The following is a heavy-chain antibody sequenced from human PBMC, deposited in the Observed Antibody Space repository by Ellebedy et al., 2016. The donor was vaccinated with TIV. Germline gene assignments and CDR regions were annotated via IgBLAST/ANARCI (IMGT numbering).Heavy chain of an antibody. CDR3: AKPLGATTDY. D-gene: IGHD1-26*01. CDR1: GYTFTSYY. Sequence: ASVKVSXXASGYTFTSYYMHWVRQAPGQGLEWMGIINPSGGSTSYAQKFQGRVTMTRDTSTSTVYMELSSLRSEDTAVYYCAKPLGATTDYWGQGTLVTVSS. V-gene: IGHV1-46*01. J-gene: IGHJ4*02. CDR2: INPSGGST.